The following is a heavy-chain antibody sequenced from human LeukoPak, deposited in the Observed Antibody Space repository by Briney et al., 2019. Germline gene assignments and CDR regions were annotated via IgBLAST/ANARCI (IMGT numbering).Heavy chain of an antibody. CDR1: GFTFSSYG. Sequence: GGSLRLSCAASGFTFSSYGMHWVRQAPGKGLEWVAFIRYDGSNKYYADSVKGRFTISRDNSKNTLYLQMNSLRAEYTAVYYCAIRFLEWLEEDPFDYWGQGTLVTVSS. CDR2: IRYDGSNK. D-gene: IGHD3-3*01. V-gene: IGHV3-30*02. CDR3: AIRFLEWLEEDPFDY. J-gene: IGHJ4*02.